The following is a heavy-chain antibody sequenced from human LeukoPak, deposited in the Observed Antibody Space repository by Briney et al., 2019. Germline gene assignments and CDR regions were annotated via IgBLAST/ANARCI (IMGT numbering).Heavy chain of an antibody. CDR1: GYTFTNYG. V-gene: IGHV1-2*02. CDR2: INPNSGDT. D-gene: IGHD2-2*01. J-gene: IGHJ4*02. CDR3: AGGRTDIVVVPATLRNYYFDY. Sequence: VASVKVSCKASGYTFTNYGISWVRQAPGQGLEWMGWINPNSGDTNYAQKFQGGVTMTRDTSISTAYMELSSLRSEDTAVYYCAGGRTDIVVVPATLRNYYFDYWGQGTLVTVSS.